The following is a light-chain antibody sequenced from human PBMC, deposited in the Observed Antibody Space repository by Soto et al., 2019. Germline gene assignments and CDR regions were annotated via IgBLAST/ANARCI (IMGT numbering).Light chain of an antibody. CDR1: ESVNRN. CDR2: GAS. V-gene: IGKV3-15*01. J-gene: IGKJ3*01. Sequence: EIVLTQSPATLSVSPGERATLSCRASESVNRNLAWYQQKPGQAPRLLIYGASTRATGIPARFSGSGSGTPFSLTISSLLSEDFAVYYCQQYQDWPPITFGPGTKVDIK. CDR3: QQYQDWPPIT.